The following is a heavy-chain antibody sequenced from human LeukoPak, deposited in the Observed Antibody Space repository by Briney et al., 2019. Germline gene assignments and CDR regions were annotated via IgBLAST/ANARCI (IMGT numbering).Heavy chain of an antibody. Sequence: GGSLRLSCAASGFTFSSYSMKWVRQAPGKGLEWVSSIGSSSSYIYYADSVRGRFTISRDNSKNSLYLQMNSLRAEDTAVYYCARDYFGSGSAWGQGTLVTVSS. CDR1: GFTFSSYS. D-gene: IGHD3-10*01. CDR2: IGSSSSYI. V-gene: IGHV3-21*01. J-gene: IGHJ5*02. CDR3: ARDYFGSGSA.